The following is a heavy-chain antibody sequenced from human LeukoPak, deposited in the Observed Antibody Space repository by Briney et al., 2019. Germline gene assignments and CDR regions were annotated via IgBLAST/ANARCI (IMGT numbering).Heavy chain of an antibody. D-gene: IGHD5-12*01. CDR2: IYPGDSDT. CDR1: GYTFASYW. V-gene: IGHV5-51*01. J-gene: IGHJ2*01. CDR3: ARHGGVATTPYWYFDL. Sequence: PGESLKISCKGSGYTFASYWIGWVRQMPGKGLEWMGIIYPGDSDTRYSPSFQGQVTISADKSISTAYLQWSSLKASDTAMYYCARHGGVATTPYWYFDLWGRGTLVTVSS.